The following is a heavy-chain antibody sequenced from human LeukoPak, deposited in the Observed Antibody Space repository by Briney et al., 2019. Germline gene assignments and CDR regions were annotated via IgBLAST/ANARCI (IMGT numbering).Heavy chain of an antibody. CDR2: IYTSGST. CDR3: ARDRSGRFDY. J-gene: IGHJ4*02. CDR1: GASISNYY. Sequence: KASETLSLPCTVSGASISNYYWSWIRQPAGKGLEWFGCIYTSGSTNYTPSLKSRVTMSVDTSKNQFSLKLSSVTAADTAVYYCARDRSGRFDYWGQGTLVTVSS. V-gene: IGHV4-4*07. D-gene: IGHD1-26*01.